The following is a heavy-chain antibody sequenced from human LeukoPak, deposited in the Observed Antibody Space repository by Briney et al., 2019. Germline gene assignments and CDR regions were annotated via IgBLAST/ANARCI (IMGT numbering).Heavy chain of an antibody. J-gene: IGHJ3*02. CDR1: GGSFSGYY. V-gene: IGHV4-34*01. CDR2: INHSGST. Sequence: SETLSLTCAVYGGSFSGYYWSWIRRPPGKGLEWIGEINHSGSTNYNPSLKSRVTISVDTSKNQFSLKLSSVTAADTAVYYCARRMGAFDIWGQGTMVTVSS. CDR3: ARRMGAFDI. D-gene: IGHD2-8*01.